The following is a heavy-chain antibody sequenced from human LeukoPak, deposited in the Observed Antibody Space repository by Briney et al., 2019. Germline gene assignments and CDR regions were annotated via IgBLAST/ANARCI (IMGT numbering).Heavy chain of an antibody. D-gene: IGHD4/OR15-4a*01. CDR2: MYREDSDT. V-gene: IGHV5-51*01. Sequence: GESLQISCKGSGPRFISYWIAWVRQMPGKGLEWMGIMYREDSDTRYSPSFQGQVTISADRSISTAYLQWSSLKASDTAIYYCARRGAGHDAFDIWGQGTMVTVSS. CDR3: ARRGAGHDAFDI. J-gene: IGHJ3*02. CDR1: GPRFISYW.